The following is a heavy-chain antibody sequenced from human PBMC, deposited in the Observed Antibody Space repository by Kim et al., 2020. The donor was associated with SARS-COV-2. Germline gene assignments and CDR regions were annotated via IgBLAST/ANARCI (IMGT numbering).Heavy chain of an antibody. V-gene: IGHV6-1*01. CDR1: GDSVSGNSVA. CDR3: ACDMGGACTLAFDI. D-gene: IGHD1-26*01. CDR2: TFYRPVGWRT. Sequence: SQTLSLTCDISGDSVSGNSVAWNWFRQSPSRGLEWVGRTFYRPVGWRTKSALSVSGRITINVDTSKNQFSLHLNSVTTEDSGVYFCACDMGGACTLAFDI. J-gene: IGHJ3*02.